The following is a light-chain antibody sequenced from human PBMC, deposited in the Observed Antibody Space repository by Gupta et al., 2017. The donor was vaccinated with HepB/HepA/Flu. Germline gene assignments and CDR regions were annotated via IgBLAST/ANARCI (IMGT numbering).Light chain of an antibody. Sequence: IVLLQSPATPSLSPGDSAPLACPASQSVSTYLAWYQQKPGQAPRLLIYDASNRATGIPARFSGSGSGTDFTLTISSLEPEDFAVYYCQQRNSWPLTFGQGTKVEIK. V-gene: IGKV3-11*01. CDR3: QQRNSWPLT. J-gene: IGKJ1*01. CDR1: QSVSTY. CDR2: DAS.